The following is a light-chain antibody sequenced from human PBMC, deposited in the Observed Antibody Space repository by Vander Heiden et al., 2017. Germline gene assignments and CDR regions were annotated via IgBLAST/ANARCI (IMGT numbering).Light chain of an antibody. CDR1: QSISSY. CDR3: QQSYSTHT. CDR2: AAS. V-gene: IGKV1-39*01. J-gene: IGKJ3*01. Sequence: IPLTPAPSSLSASVGDRVTITCRASQSISSYLNWYQHKPGTGPKRLIYAASGLQSGVPSTSSGSRSETDFTLTISRMQPVDLPTSDCQQSYSTHTFGRGTKVDIK.